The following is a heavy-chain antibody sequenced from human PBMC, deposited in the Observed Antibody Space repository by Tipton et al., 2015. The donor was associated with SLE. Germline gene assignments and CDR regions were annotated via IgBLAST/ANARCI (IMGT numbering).Heavy chain of an antibody. CDR3: ARRGDIVALRWFDP. Sequence: TLSLTCTVSGGSISSGGYYWSWIRQHPGKGLEWIGYIYYSGSTYYNPSLKSRVTISVDTSKNQFSLKLSSVTAADTAVYYCARRGDIVALRWFDPWGQGTLVTVSS. V-gene: IGHV4-31*03. D-gene: IGHD2-15*01. CDR1: GGSISSGGYY. J-gene: IGHJ5*02. CDR2: IYYSGST.